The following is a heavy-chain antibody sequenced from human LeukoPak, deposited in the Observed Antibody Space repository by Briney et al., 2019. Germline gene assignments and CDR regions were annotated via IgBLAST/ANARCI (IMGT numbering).Heavy chain of an antibody. CDR2: IYYSGST. Sequence: SETLSLTCTVSGGSISSYYWSWIRQPPGKGLEWIGYIYYSGSTNYNPSLKSRATISVDTSKNQFSLKLSSVTAADTAVYYCARGISGYSSGWYSLGQGFDYWGQGTLVTVSS. V-gene: IGHV4-59*01. D-gene: IGHD6-19*01. J-gene: IGHJ4*02. CDR3: ARGISGYSSGWYSLGQGFDY. CDR1: GGSISSYY.